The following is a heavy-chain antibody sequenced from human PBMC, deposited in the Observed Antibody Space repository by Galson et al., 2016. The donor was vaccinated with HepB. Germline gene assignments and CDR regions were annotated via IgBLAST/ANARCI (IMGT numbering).Heavy chain of an antibody. CDR1: GFSLSTSGMC. D-gene: IGHD6-13*01. V-gene: IGHV2-70*01. J-gene: IGHJ4*02. CDR2: IDWDDDK. CDR3: ARMLRRFSSTWHDS. Sequence: PALVKPTQTLTLTCNFSGFSLSTSGMCVSWIRQPPGKALEWLALIDWDDDKHYGTSLKTRLSISKDTSKNQVVLRMTNMDPMDTATYYCARMLRRFSSTWHDSWGQGTLVTVAS.